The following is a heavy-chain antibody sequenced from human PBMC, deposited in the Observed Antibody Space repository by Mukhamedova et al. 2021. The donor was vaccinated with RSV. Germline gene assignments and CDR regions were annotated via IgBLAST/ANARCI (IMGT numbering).Heavy chain of an antibody. Sequence: GWINPNTGGTNYAQKFQGRVTMTTDTSISTAYMELSRLRSDDTAVYYCARPGGTVTTFGLPPDYWGQGTLVTVSS. CDR2: INPNTGGT. D-gene: IGHD4-11*01. V-gene: IGHV1-2*02. CDR3: ARPGGTVTTFGLPPDY. J-gene: IGHJ4*02.